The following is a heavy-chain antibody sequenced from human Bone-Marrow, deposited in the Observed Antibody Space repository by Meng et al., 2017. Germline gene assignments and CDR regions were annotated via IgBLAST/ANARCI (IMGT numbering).Heavy chain of an antibody. CDR1: VFSLSTSGVG. CDR3: ARLRWLQFGSPVDY. V-gene: IGHV2-26*01. J-gene: IGHJ4*02. CDR2: IFSNDEK. Sequence: SGPPQVKRTETRTLTCTFSVFSLSTSGVGVGWSRHPPGKALKWLAHIFSNDEKSYSTPLKSRLTISKDTSKSQVVLTMTNMYPVDTATYYCARLRWLQFGSPVDYWGQGTLVTVSS. D-gene: IGHD5-24*01.